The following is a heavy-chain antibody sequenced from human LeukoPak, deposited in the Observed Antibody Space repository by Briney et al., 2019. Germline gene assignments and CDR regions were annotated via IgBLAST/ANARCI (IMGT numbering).Heavy chain of an antibody. J-gene: IGHJ4*02. CDR2: ISYDGSKK. V-gene: IGHV3-30*19. CDR3: ARGRENYYYAIYDY. CDR1: GFTFSSYG. D-gene: IGHD3-10*01. Sequence: PGGSLRLSCAASGFTFSSYGMHWVRQAPGKGLEWVAVISYDGSKKYYADSVKGRFTISRDNSKNTLYLQMNSLRAEDTAVFYCARGRENYYYAIYDYWGQGTLVTVSS.